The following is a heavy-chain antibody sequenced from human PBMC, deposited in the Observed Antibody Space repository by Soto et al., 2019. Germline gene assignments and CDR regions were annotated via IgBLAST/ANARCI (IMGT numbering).Heavy chain of an antibody. Sequence: QVQLVQSGDEVKKPGSSVKVSCKASGGTFSSYAISWVRQAPGQGLEWMGGIIPIFGTANYAQKFQGRVTITADESTSTAYMELSSLRSEDTAVYYCARDEPGKNMWYYGMDGWGQGTTVTVSS. J-gene: IGHJ6*02. CDR1: GGTFSSYA. V-gene: IGHV1-69*01. CDR3: ARDEPGKNMWYYGMDG. CDR2: IIPIFGTA. D-gene: IGHD2-21*01.